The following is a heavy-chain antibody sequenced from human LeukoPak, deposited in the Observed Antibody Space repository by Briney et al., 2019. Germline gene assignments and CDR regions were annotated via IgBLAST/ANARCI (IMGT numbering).Heavy chain of an antibody. J-gene: IGHJ3*02. CDR1: GFTFSSYA. CDR3: GRVGGRSKAAKGDAFDI. CDR2: ISGSGDSS. V-gene: IGHV3-23*01. D-gene: IGHD6-6*01. Sequence: PGGSLRLSCAASGFTFSSYAMSWVRQAPGKGLEWVSAISGSGDSSYYADSVKGRFTISRDNAQNSMYLQMNSLRAEDTAVYYCGRVGGRSKAAKGDAFDIWGQGTMVTVSS.